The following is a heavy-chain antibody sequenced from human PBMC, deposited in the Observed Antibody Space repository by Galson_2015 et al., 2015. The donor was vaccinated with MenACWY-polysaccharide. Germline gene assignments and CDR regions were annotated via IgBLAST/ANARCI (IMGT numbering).Heavy chain of an antibody. V-gene: IGHV1-18*01. D-gene: IGHD5-18*01. Sequence: QSGAEVKKPGASVKVSCKASGYTFTSYGISWVRQAPGQGLEWMGWISAYNGNTNYAQKLQGRVTMTTDTSTSTAYMELRSLRSDDTAVYYCARDRGGYSYGYPRFIDYWGQGTLVTVSS. CDR1: GYTFTSYG. CDR2: ISAYNGNT. CDR3: ARDRGGYSYGYPRFIDY. J-gene: IGHJ4*02.